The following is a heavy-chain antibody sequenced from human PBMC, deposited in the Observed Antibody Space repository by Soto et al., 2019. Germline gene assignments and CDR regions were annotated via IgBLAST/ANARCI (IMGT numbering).Heavy chain of an antibody. Sequence: PGGSLRRSCAASGFTFSSYGMHWVRQAPGKGLEWVAVISYDGSNKYYADSVKGRFTISRDNSKNTLYLQMNSLRAEDTAVYYCAKPFRYCSSTSCQPFDPWGQGTLVTVSS. D-gene: IGHD2-2*01. CDR2: ISYDGSNK. CDR3: AKPFRYCSSTSCQPFDP. V-gene: IGHV3-30*18. J-gene: IGHJ5*02. CDR1: GFTFSSYG.